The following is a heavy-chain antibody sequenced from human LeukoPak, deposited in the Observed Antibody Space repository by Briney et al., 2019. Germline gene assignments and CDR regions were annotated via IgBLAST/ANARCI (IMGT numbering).Heavy chain of an antibody. Sequence: GGSLRLVCAASGLLFSNYAMSSVRQARGKGLEWLADIRQDGNQTSYADSVKGRIAISRDNAKNSLYLQLNNLRAEDTAVYYCAKDLASTGALDLWGQGTLVTVSS. CDR3: AKDLASTGALDL. CDR1: GLLFSNYA. J-gene: IGHJ4*02. D-gene: IGHD1-14*01. CDR2: IRQDGNQT. V-gene: IGHV3-7*01.